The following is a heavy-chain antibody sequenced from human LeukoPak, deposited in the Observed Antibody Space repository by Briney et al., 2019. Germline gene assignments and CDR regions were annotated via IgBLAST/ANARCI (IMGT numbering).Heavy chain of an antibody. J-gene: IGHJ5*02. CDR2: IYTSGST. D-gene: IGHD6-13*01. V-gene: IGHV4-61*02. Sequence: SETLSLTCTVSGGSISSGSYYWSWIRQPAGKGLEWIGRIYTSGSTNYNPSLKSRLTISVDTSKNQFSLKLSSVTAADTAVYYCARVLAAAGTGGWFDPWGQGTLVTVSS. CDR3: ARVLAAAGTGGWFDP. CDR1: GGSISSGSYY.